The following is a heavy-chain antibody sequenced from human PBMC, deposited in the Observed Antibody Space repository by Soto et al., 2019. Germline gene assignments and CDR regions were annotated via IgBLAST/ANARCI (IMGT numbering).Heavy chain of an antibody. D-gene: IGHD3-22*01. Sequence: GGSLRLSCAASGFTFSSYAMSWVRQAPGKGLEWVSAISGSGGSTYYADSVKGRFTISRDNSKNTLYLQMNSPRAEDTAVYYCAKSTQADYYDSSGYYYGPDAFDIWGQGTMVTVSS. V-gene: IGHV3-23*01. CDR1: GFTFSSYA. CDR2: ISGSGGST. CDR3: AKSTQADYYDSSGYYYGPDAFDI. J-gene: IGHJ3*02.